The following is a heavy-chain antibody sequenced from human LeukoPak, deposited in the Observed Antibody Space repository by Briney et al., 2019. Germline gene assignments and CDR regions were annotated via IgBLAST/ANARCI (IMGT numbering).Heavy chain of an antibody. CDR2: ISYDGSNK. Sequence: PGGSLRLSCAASGFTFSNAWMSWVRQAPGKGLEWVAVISYDGSNKYYADSVKGRFTISRDNSKNTLYLQMNSLRAEDTAVYYCARDSHSSGWYAAFDIWGQGTMVTVSS. D-gene: IGHD6-19*01. CDR3: ARDSHSSGWYAAFDI. V-gene: IGHV3-30-3*01. J-gene: IGHJ3*02. CDR1: GFTFSNAW.